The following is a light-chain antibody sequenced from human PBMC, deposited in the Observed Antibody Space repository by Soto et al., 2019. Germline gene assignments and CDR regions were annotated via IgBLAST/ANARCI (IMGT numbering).Light chain of an antibody. CDR3: SSYTTSNTRQIV. J-gene: IGLJ1*01. V-gene: IGLV2-14*03. Sequence: QSVLTQPASVSGSPGQSITISCTGTSSDVGGYNYVSWYQHHPGKAPKLLICDVSNRSSGISNRFSGSKSDNTASLTISGLQPGDEADYYCSSYTTSNTRQIVFGTGSKVTVL. CDR2: DVS. CDR1: SSDVGGYNY.